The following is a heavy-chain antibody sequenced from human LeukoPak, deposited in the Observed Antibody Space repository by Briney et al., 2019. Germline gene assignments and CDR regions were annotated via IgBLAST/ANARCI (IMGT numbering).Heavy chain of an antibody. Sequence: PGGSLRLSCAASGFTFSSYEMNWVRQAPGKGLEWISYISSSASIIYYADSVKGRFTISRDNAKNSLYLQMNSLRAEDTAVYYCAKDRCSNGIGCLYYYMDVWGKGTTVTISS. CDR3: AKDRCSNGIGCLYYYMDV. J-gene: IGHJ6*03. CDR2: ISSSASII. CDR1: GFTFSSYE. D-gene: IGHD2-8*01. V-gene: IGHV3-48*03.